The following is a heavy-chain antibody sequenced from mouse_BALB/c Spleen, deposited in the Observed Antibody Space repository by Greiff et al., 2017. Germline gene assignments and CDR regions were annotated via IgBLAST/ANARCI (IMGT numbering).Heavy chain of an antibody. Sequence: EVQLVESGGGLVKPGGSLKLSCAASGFTFSSYTMSWVRQTPEKRLEWVATISSGGGNTYYPDSVKGRFTISRDNAKNNLYLQMSSLRSEDTALYYCARYGDGYRYFDVWGAGTTVTVSS. CDR2: ISSGGGNT. CDR1: GFTFSSYT. V-gene: IGHV5-9*03. CDR3: ARYGDGYRYFDV. D-gene: IGHD2-3*01. J-gene: IGHJ1*01.